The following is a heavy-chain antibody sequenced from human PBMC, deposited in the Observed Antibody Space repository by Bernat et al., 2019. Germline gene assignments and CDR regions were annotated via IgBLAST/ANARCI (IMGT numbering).Heavy chain of an antibody. J-gene: IGHJ4*02. CDR1: GFTFSDYY. V-gene: IGHV3-11*05. D-gene: IGHD3-10*01. CDR2: ISSSSDYT. CDR3: ARVGRVLQWFGESS. Sequence: QVQLVESGGGLVKPGGSLRLSCAASGFTFSDYYMSWIRQAPGKGLEWISFISSSSDYTRYADSVKGRFTISRDNAKNSLYLQMNSLRAEDTAVYYCARVGRVLQWFGESSWGQGTLVTVSS.